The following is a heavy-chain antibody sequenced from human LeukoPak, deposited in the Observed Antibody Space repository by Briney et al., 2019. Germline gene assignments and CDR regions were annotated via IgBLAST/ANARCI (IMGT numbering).Heavy chain of an antibody. CDR2: INHSGST. J-gene: IGHJ6*03. V-gene: IGHV4-34*01. CDR3: ARGAYVLLWFGELAHYYMDV. Sequence: SETLSLTCAVYGGSFSGYYWSWIRQPPGKGLEWIGEINHSGSTNYNPSLKSRVTISVDTSKNQFSLKLSSVTAADTAVYYCARGAYVLLWFGELAHYYMDVWGKGTTVTVCS. CDR1: GGSFSGYY. D-gene: IGHD3-10*01.